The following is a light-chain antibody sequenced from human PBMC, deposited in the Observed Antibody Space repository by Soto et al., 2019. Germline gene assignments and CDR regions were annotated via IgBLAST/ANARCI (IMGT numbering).Light chain of an antibody. CDR2: GAS. CDR3: QQYGSSGT. CDR1: QSVSSIY. Sequence: EIVLTQSPGTLSLSPGERATLSCRASQSVSSIYLAWYQQKPGQAPRLLIYGASSRATGIPDRFSGSGSGTDFTLTISRLEPEDFAVYYSQQYGSSGTFGQGTKVDNK. J-gene: IGKJ1*01. V-gene: IGKV3-20*01.